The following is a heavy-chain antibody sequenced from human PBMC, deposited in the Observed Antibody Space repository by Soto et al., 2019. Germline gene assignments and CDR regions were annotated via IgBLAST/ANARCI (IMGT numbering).Heavy chain of an antibody. CDR1: GVSISSYF. CDR3: ARIGGYHGPLDY. V-gene: IGHV4-59*01. D-gene: IGHD6-25*01. CDR2: TYHRGST. Sequence: SETLSLTCSVSGVSISSYFWSWIRQAPGRGLEWIGYTYHRGSTNYSPSLKSRVAISLDTSENQFSLKVNSGTAADTAVYYCARIGGYHGPLDYWGQGTPVTAPQ. J-gene: IGHJ4*02.